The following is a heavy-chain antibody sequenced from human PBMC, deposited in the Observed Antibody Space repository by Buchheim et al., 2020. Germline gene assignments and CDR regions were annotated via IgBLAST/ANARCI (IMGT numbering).Heavy chain of an antibody. CDR2: ISGSGDNT. CDR1: ELTFRNFA. V-gene: IGHV3-23*01. J-gene: IGHJ6*02. Sequence: EVQLLESGGGLVQPGGSLRLSCAASELTFRNFAMSWVRQAPGKGLEWVSSISGSGDNTYYADSVKGRFTISRDNSKNTLYFQMNSLRADDTAVYYCAKDRQVMDVWGQGTT. CDR3: AKDRQVMDV.